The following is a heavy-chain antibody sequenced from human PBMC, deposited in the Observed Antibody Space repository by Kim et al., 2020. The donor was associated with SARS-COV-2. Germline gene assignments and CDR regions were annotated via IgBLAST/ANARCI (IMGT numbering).Heavy chain of an antibody. J-gene: IGHJ4*02. D-gene: IGHD6-13*01. Sequence: YSEDAVKGRFTISRDNSKNTLYLQMNSLRAEDTAVYYCVSSGYSSSGYHFWGQGTLVTVSS. V-gene: IGHV3-66*01. CDR3: VSSGYSSSGYHF.